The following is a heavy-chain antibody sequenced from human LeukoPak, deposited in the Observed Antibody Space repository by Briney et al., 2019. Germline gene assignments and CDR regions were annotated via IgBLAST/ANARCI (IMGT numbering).Heavy chain of an antibody. CDR2: ISGSGGST. CDR3: AKDARDLIYFDY. CDR1: AFTFSSYA. Sequence: GGSLRLSCAASAFTFSSYAMSWVRQAPGKGLKWVSAISGSGGSTYYADSVKGRFTISRDNSKNTLYLQMNSLRAEDTAVYYCAKDARDLIYFDYWGQGTLVTVSS. V-gene: IGHV3-23*01. J-gene: IGHJ4*02.